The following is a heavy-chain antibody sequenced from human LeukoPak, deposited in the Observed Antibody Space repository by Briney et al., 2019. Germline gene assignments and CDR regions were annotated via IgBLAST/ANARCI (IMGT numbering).Heavy chain of an antibody. V-gene: IGHV3-33*01. Sequence: GRSLRLSCAASGFTFSNFGMHWVRQAPGKGLEWVAVIWYNGTNKYYADSVKGRFTISRDNSKNTLYLQMNSLRAEDTAIYYCASLQTRDYWGQGTLVTVSS. CDR3: ASLQTRDY. CDR1: GFTFSNFG. D-gene: IGHD1-1*01. J-gene: IGHJ4*02. CDR2: IWYNGTNK.